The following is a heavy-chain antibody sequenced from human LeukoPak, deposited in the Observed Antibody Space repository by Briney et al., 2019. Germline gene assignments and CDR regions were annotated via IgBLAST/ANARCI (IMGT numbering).Heavy chain of an antibody. V-gene: IGHV4-39*01. J-gene: IGHJ4*02. CDR2: IYYTWNT. D-gene: IGHD4-17*01. CDR1: GGSIGSSSYY. CDR3: ARPSKEYGDNGY. Sequence: ASETLSLTCTVSGGSIGSSSYYWSWIRQPPGKGLVWIGSIYYTWNTYYHPSLKSRVTISVDTSKNQFSLKLSSVTAADTAVYYCARPSKEYGDNGYWGQGALVTVSP.